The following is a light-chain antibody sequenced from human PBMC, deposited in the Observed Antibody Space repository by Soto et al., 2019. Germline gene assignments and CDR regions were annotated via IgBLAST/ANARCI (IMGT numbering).Light chain of an antibody. CDR1: QSVSTNN. V-gene: IGKV3-20*01. CDR2: GAS. CDR3: QQSGSSPPT. J-gene: IGKJ1*01. Sequence: EIVLTQSPGTLALSPGERATLSCRASQSVSTNNLAWYQRKPGQAPRLLIYGASSRATDIPARFSGSGSGTDFTLTITRLEPEDFAVYYCQQSGSSPPTFGQGTKVEIK.